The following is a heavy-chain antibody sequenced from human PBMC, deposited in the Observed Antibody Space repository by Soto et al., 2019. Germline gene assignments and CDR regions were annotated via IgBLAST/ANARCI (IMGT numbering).Heavy chain of an antibody. CDR3: ARRSSSWYFDY. V-gene: IGHV3-23*01. CDR2: ISGSDGST. CDR1: GFTFSSYA. Sequence: GGSLRLSCAASGFTFSSYAMSWVRQAPGKGLEWVSVISGSDGSTYYADSVKGRFTISRDNSKNTLNLQMNSLRAEDTAVYYCARRSSSWYFDYWGQGTLVTVSS. D-gene: IGHD6-13*01. J-gene: IGHJ4*02.